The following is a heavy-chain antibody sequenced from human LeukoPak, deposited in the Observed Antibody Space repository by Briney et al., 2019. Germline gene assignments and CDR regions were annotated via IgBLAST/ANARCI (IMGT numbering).Heavy chain of an antibody. V-gene: IGHV4-38-2*02. J-gene: IGHJ4*02. CDR1: GYSISSGYY. D-gene: IGHD4-23*01. CDR3: VRVDNGGNYFDY. Sequence: SETLSLTCTVSGYSISSGYYWGWIRQPPGKGLEWIGSIYHSGSTYYNTSLKSRLTISADTSKNQFSLRLSSVTAADTAVYYCVRVDNGGNYFDYWGQGTLVTVSS. CDR2: IYHSGST.